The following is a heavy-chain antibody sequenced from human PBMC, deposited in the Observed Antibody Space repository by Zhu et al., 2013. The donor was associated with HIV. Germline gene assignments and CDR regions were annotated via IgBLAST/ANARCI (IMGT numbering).Heavy chain of an antibody. CDR2: IYYSGTT. CDR3: CKGVRELYFEK. Sequence: QVQLHESGPGLVKPSQTLSLTCTVSGDSLSSGDYYWSWIRQPPGKGLEWIGYIYYSGTTLYNPSVESRLSMSVDRSENQFSLKLTSVTAADTAVYYLCKGVRELYFEKWGQGILVTVSS. CDR1: GDSLSSGDYY. D-gene: IGHD3-10*01. J-gene: IGHJ4*02. V-gene: IGHV4-30-4*01.